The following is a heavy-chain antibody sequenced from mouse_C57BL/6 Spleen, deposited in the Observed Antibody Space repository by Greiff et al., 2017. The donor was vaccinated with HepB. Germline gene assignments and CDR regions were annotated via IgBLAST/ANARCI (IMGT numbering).Heavy chain of an antibody. CDR3: AILGRGYFDY. D-gene: IGHD4-1*01. Sequence: EVQLVESGGGLVKPGGSLKLSCAASGFTFSDYGMHWVRQAPEKGLEWVAYISSGSSTIYYADTVKGRFTISRDNAKNTLFLQMTSLRSEDTAMYYCAILGRGYFDYWGQGTTLTVSS. V-gene: IGHV5-17*01. CDR1: GFTFSDYG. CDR2: ISSGSSTI. J-gene: IGHJ2*01.